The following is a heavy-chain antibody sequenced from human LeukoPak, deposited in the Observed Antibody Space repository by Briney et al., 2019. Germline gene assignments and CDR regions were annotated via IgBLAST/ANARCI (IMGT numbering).Heavy chain of an antibody. CDR2: INAGNGNT. D-gene: IGHD3-16*02. CDR3: ARGQGERYDY. J-gene: IGHJ4*02. V-gene: IGHV1-3*03. Sequence: GASVKVSCKASGYIFTDYAIHWGRQAPGQRLEWMGWINAGNGNTKYSQEFQGRVTITRDTSASTAYMELSSLRSEDMAVYYCARGQGERYDYWGQGTLVTVSS. CDR1: GYIFTDYA.